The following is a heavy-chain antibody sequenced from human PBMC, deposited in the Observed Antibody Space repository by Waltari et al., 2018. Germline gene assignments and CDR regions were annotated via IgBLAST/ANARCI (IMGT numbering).Heavy chain of an antibody. D-gene: IGHD6-19*01. V-gene: IGHV3-30*18. Sequence: QVLLVESGGGVVQPGRSLRLPCAASGFTFLSYCMHWVRQAPGKGPEWVAVISDEGSTKYYADSVKGRFTISRDNSMHTLDLQMNNLRHEDTGVYYCAKVARVAGYYYTGMDVWGQGTTVTVSS. CDR1: GFTFLSYC. CDR2: ISDEGSTK. CDR3: AKVARVAGYYYTGMDV. J-gene: IGHJ6*02.